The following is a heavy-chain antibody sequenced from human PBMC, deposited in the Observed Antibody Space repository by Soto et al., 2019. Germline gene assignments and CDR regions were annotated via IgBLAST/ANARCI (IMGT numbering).Heavy chain of an antibody. Sequence: PGGSLRLSCAASGFTFSGSAMHWVRQASGKGLEWVGRIRSKANSYATAYAASVKGRFTISRDDSKNTAYLQMNSLKTEDTAVYYCTFTSLRGPGPGHDRNGKDVWGQGTTVTVSS. V-gene: IGHV3-73*01. CDR3: TFTSLRGPGPGHDRNGKDV. CDR1: GFTFSGSA. J-gene: IGHJ6*02. CDR2: IRSKANSYAT. D-gene: IGHD3-22*01.